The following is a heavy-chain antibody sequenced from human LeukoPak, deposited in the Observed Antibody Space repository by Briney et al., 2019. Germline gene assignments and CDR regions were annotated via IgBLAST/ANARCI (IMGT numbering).Heavy chain of an antibody. Sequence: SETLSLTCTVSGGSISSSSYYWGWIRQPPGKGLEWIGYISHSGTTDYNPSLKGRVSMSVDLSKNQFSLKVTSVTVADTAVYYCVSGYNYDYWGQGTLVTVSS. V-gene: IGHV4-39*07. D-gene: IGHD5-24*01. J-gene: IGHJ4*02. CDR1: GGSISSSSYY. CDR3: VSGYNYDY. CDR2: ISHSGTT.